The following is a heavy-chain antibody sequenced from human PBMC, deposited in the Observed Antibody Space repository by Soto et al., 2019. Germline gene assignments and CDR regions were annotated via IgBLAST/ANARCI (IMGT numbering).Heavy chain of an antibody. J-gene: IGHJ4*02. CDR2: ISGSGGST. CDR1: GFTFSSYA. CDR3: AKGPYDSSGYYQFEY. Sequence: GWSLRLSCAASGFTFSSYAMSLVRQAPGKGLEWVSAISGSGGSTYYADSVKGRFTISRDNSKNTLYLQMNSLRAEDTAVYYCAKGPYDSSGYYQFEYWGKGTLVTVFS. D-gene: IGHD3-22*01. V-gene: IGHV3-23*01.